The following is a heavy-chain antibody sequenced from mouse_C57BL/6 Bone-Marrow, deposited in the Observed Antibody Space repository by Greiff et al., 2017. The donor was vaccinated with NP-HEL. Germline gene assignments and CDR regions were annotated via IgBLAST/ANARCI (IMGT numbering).Heavy chain of an antibody. V-gene: IGHV1-81*01. CDR2: IYPRSGNT. CDR3: ARSQSYYGRSFAY. J-gene: IGHJ3*01. CDR1: GYTFTSYG. D-gene: IGHD1-1*01. Sequence: VQLQESGAELARPGASVKLSCKASGYTFTSYGISWVKQRTGQGLEWIGEIYPRSGNTYYNEKFKGKATLTADKSSSTAYMELRSLTSEDSAVYFCARSQSYYGRSFAYWGQGTLVTVSA.